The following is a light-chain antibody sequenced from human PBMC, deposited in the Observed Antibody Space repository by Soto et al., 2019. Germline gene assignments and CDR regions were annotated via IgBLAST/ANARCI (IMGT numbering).Light chain of an antibody. CDR3: CSFAGSNSWV. V-gene: IGLV2-23*01. CDR2: EAT. CDR1: STDVGTYDL. J-gene: IGLJ3*02. Sequence: QSVLTQPASVSGSPGQSITISCTGSSTDVGTYDLVSWYQHHPGAPPKLMIYEATRPPSGISNRFSGSKSGNTASLTISGLQAEDEADYYCCSFAGSNSWVFGGGTKLTVL.